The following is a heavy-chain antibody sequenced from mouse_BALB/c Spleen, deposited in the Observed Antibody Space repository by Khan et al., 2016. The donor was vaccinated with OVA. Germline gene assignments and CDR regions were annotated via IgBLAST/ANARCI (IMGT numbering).Heavy chain of an antibody. V-gene: IGHV5-4*02. D-gene: IGHD1-1*02. J-gene: IGHJ3*01. CDR1: GFTFSDYY. CDR2: ISDGGSYT. CDR3: GSAGYGGFAF. Sequence: EVELVESGGGLVKPGGSLKLSCAASGFTFSDYYMYWVRQTPEKRLEWVATISDGGSYTYYPDSVKGRFTISRDNAKNNLYLQMSSLKSEDTAMYYCGSAGYGGFAFWGQGTLVTVSA.